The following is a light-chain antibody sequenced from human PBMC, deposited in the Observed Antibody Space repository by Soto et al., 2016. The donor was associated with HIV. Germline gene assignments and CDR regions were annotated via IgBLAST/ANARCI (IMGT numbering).Light chain of an antibody. CDR2: AAS. V-gene: IGKV1-17*01. J-gene: IGKJ1*01. CDR1: QAIRND. Sequence: DIQMTQSPSSLSASVGDRVTITCRASQAIRNDLAWYQQKPGKAPKRLIFAASSLQSGVPSRFSGSGSGTEFTLTISSLRAEDFATYYCQQSYSTPATFGQGPRWKSN. CDR3: QQSYSTPAT.